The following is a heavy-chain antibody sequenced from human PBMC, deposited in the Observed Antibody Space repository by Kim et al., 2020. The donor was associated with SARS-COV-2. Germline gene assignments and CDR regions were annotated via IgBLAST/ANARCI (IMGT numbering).Heavy chain of an antibody. V-gene: IGHV3-72*01. D-gene: IGHD1-26*01. CDR2: SRNKVENYIT. Sequence: GGSLRLSCAASGFTFIDHYMDWVRQAPGKGLEWVGRSRNKVENYITEYAAFVKGRFIISRDDSKNSLYQYINGLEAEDTGMDYCALWQSGSSNHWDQGT. CDR1: GFTFIDHY. CDR3: ALWQSGSSNH. J-gene: IGHJ5*02.